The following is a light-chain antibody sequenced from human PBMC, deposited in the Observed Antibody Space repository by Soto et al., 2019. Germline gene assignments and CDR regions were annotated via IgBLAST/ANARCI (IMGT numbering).Light chain of an antibody. CDR3: QSYDDSLSGWV. V-gene: IGLV1-40*01. CDR1: SSNIGAGHA. CDR2: GNS. Sequence: QSVLTQPPSVSGAPGPRVTISCTGSSSNIGAGHALHWYQHLPGAAPKLLMYGNSDRPSGVPDRFSGSKSGTSASLAITGLQPEDEADYYCQSYDDSLSGWVFGGGTKVTVL. J-gene: IGLJ3*02.